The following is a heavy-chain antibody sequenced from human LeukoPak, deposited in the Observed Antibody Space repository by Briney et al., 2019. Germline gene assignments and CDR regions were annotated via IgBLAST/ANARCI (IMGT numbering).Heavy chain of an antibody. CDR3: ASWMYSSSSLFDY. Sequence: GASVKVFCKASGGTFSSYAISWVRQASGQGLEWMGGIIPIFGTANYAQKLQGSVTITTDESTSTAYMELSSLRSEDTAVYYCASWMYSSSSLFDYWGQGTLVTVSS. J-gene: IGHJ4*02. D-gene: IGHD6-6*01. CDR1: GGTFSSYA. V-gene: IGHV1-69*05. CDR2: IIPIFGTA.